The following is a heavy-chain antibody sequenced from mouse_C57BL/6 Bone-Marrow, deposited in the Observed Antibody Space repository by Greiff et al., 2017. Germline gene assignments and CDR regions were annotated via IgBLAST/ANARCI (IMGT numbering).Heavy chain of an antibody. CDR3: TTRSNYVGLFDY. Sequence: EVQLQQSGAELVRPGASVKLSCTASGFNIKDDYMHWVKQRPEQGLEWIGWIDPENGDTEYASKFQGKATITADTSSNTAYLQLSSLTSEDTAVYYCTTRSNYVGLFDYWGQGTTLTVSS. J-gene: IGHJ2*01. CDR1: GFNIKDDY. D-gene: IGHD2-5*01. V-gene: IGHV14-4*01. CDR2: IDPENGDT.